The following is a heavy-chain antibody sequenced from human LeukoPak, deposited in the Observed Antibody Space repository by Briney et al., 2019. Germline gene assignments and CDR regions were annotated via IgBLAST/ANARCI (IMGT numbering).Heavy chain of an antibody. V-gene: IGHV3-23*01. D-gene: IGHD5-12*01. CDR1: GFTFSSYA. J-gene: IGHJ4*02. CDR2: ISGSGGST. Sequence: GGSLRLSCAASGFTFSSYAMSWVRQAPGKGLEWVSGISGSGGSTYYADSVKGRFTISRDNSKNMVYLQMDSLRAEDTALYYCARDSGWLRYHDWGQGALVTVSS. CDR3: ARDSGWLRYHD.